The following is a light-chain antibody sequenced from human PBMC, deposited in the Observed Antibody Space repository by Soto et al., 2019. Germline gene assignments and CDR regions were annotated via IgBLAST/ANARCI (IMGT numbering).Light chain of an antibody. CDR2: LNSDGSH. CDR1: NGHNSYA. J-gene: IGLJ3*02. CDR3: QTWGTGIGV. Sequence: QAVVTQSPSASASLGASVKLTCTLSNGHNSYAIAWHQQQPEKGPRYLMKLNSDGSHSKGDGIPDRFSGSSSGAERYLTISSLQSEDEADYYCQTWGTGIGVFGGGTQLTVL. V-gene: IGLV4-69*01.